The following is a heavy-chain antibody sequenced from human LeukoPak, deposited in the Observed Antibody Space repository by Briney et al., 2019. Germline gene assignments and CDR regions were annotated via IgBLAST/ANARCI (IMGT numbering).Heavy chain of an antibody. CDR3: ARGYDYVWGSYCSPRAFDI. CDR1: GGSFSGYY. Sequence: SETLSLTCAVYGGSFSGYYWSWIRQPPGKGLEWIGEINHSGSTSYNPSLKSRITISVDTSKNQFSLKLNSVTAADTAVYYCARGYDYVWGSYCSPRAFDIWGQGTMVTVSS. J-gene: IGHJ3*02. V-gene: IGHV4-34*01. CDR2: INHSGST. D-gene: IGHD3-16*02.